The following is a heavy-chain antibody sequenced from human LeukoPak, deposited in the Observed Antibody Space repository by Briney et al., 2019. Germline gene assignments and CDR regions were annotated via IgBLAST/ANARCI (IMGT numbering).Heavy chain of an antibody. CDR1: GFTFSSDA. J-gene: IGHJ4*02. V-gene: IGHV3-23*01. Sequence: GRSLRLSCAPSGFTFSSDAMGWVRQAPGRGLEWVSAISGSGSSTYYADSVEGRFTISRDNSKNTLYLQMNSLRAEDTAVYYCAKDWRYDYSNYGGDYWGQGTLVTVSS. CDR3: AKDWRYDYSNYGGDY. CDR2: ISGSGSST. D-gene: IGHD4-11*01.